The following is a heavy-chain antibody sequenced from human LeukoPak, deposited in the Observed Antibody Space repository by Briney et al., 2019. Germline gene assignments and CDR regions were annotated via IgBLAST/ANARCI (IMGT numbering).Heavy chain of an antibody. J-gene: IGHJ4*02. V-gene: IGHV4-59*01. CDR1: GGTISDYY. D-gene: IGHD2-15*01. CDR2: IYFIGNT. CDR3: ARDLASESGFDY. Sequence: PSETLSLTCTVSGGTISDYYWSWIRQSPGKGLEWIGYIYFIGNTDYNPSLKSRVTISVDTSKNQFSLRLSSVTAADTAVYYCARDLASESGFDYWGQGTLVTVSS.